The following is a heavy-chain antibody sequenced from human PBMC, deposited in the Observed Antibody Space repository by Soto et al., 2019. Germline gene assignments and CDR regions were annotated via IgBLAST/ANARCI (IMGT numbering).Heavy chain of an antibody. V-gene: IGHV1-18*01. CDR3: VMVDNYVTPTPQDV. CDR1: GYIFVNYG. D-gene: IGHD3-16*01. J-gene: IGHJ6*02. CDR2: ISPYTGNT. Sequence: QFQLVQSGDEVKKPGASVKVSCKASGYIFVNYGIAWVRQAPGQGLEWMGWISPYTGNTHSATQVQGRLTMTTDTSTSTAYMDLGSLTSDDTAVYYCVMVDNYVTPTPQDVWGQGTTVTVSS.